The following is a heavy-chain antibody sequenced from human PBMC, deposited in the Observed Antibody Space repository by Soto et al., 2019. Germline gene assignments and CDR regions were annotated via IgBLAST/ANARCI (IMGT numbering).Heavy chain of an antibody. CDR1: GFTFSGSA. CDR2: IRSKANSYAT. Sequence: EVQLVESGGGLVQPGGSLKLSCAASGFTFSGSAMHWVRQASGKGLEWVGRIRSKANSYATAYAASVKGRFTISSDDSKNTAYLQMNSLKTEDTAVYYCTSQKIGRVYDTLPFDYWGQGTLVTVSS. J-gene: IGHJ4*02. D-gene: IGHD2-8*01. CDR3: TSQKIGRVYDTLPFDY. V-gene: IGHV3-73*01.